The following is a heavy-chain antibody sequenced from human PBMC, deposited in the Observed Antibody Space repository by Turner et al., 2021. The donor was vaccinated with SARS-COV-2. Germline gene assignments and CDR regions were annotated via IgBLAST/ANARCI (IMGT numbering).Heavy chain of an antibody. Sequence: EVHLVESGGGLVKPGGSLRISCAASGPTFSNDDMNWVRQAPGKGLEWVSYISPTGTTIYYADSVKGRFTISRDNAKNSLYLQMDSLRADDTALYYCVTKKFGTTYFQSWGQGTLVTVSS. J-gene: IGHJ4*02. CDR2: ISPTGTTI. CDR1: GPTFSNDD. V-gene: IGHV3-48*03. CDR3: VTKKFGTTYFQS. D-gene: IGHD1-1*01.